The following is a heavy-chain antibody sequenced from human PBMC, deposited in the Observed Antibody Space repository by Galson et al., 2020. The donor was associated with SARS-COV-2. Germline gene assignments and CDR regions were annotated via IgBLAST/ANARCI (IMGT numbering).Heavy chain of an antibody. V-gene: IGHV4-61*01. CDR1: GGSVSSGSYY. Sequence: SETLSLTCTVSGGSVSSGSYYWSWIRQPPGKGLEWIGYIYYSGSTNYNPSLKSRVTISVDTSKNQFSLKLSSVTAADTAVYYCARDFGVVLGWFDPWGQGTLVTVSS. CDR3: ARDFGVVLGWFDP. CDR2: IYYSGST. J-gene: IGHJ5*02. D-gene: IGHD3-3*01.